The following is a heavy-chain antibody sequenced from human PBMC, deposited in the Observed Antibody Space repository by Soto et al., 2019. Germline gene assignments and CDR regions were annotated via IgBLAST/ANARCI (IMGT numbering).Heavy chain of an antibody. CDR1: GGSISSYY. J-gene: IGHJ4*02. V-gene: IGHV4-59*01. D-gene: IGHD4-4*01. CDR3: ARSPYYSNFDY. CDR2: IYYSGST. Sequence: ETLSLTCTVSGGSISSYYWSWIRQPPGKGLEWIGYIYYSGSTNYNPSLKSRVTISVDTSKNQFSLKLSSVTAADTAVYCCARSPYYSNFDYWGQGTLVTVSS.